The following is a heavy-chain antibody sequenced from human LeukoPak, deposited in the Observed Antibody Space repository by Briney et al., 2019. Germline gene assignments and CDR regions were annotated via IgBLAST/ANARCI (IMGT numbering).Heavy chain of an antibody. Sequence: ASVKVSCKASGYTFSTYYIHWVRQAPGQGLEWMGIINPSGGSTTYAQKFQGRVTITRNTSISTAYMELSSLRSEDTAVYYCARGGMYCSSTSCRWGYAFDIWGQGTMVTVSS. V-gene: IGHV1-46*01. D-gene: IGHD2-2*01. J-gene: IGHJ3*02. CDR3: ARGGMYCSSTSCRWGYAFDI. CDR1: GYTFSTYY. CDR2: INPSGGST.